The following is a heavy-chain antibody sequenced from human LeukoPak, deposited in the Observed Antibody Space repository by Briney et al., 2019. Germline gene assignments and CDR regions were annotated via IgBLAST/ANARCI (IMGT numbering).Heavy chain of an antibody. CDR3: ARDIEAAGLFLDY. Sequence: GGSLTLSCAASGFTLSSYWMSWVRQAPGKGLEWMANLKYDGSEKYYVDSVKGRFTISRDEAKNSLYLQMNSLRAEETAVYYCARDIEAAGLFLDYWGQGTLVTVSS. D-gene: IGHD6-13*01. V-gene: IGHV3-7*01. CDR1: GFTLSSYW. J-gene: IGHJ4*02. CDR2: LKYDGSEK.